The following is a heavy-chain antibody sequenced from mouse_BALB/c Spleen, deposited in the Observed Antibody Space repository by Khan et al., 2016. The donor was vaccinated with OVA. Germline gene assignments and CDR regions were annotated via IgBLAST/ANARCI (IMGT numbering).Heavy chain of an antibody. V-gene: IGHV3-2*02. D-gene: IGHD1-1*01. CDR2: INYSGSA. CDR3: ARDVSRYNYAMDY. J-gene: IGHJ4*01. CDR1: GYSITSDYA. Sequence: EVELVESGPGLVQPSQSLSLTCTVTGYSITSDYAWNWIRQFPGNKLEWMGYINYSGSANYNPALKSRISIYRDTSKNQFFLQLNAVTTADSATHYCARDVSRYNYAMDYWGQGTSVTVSS.